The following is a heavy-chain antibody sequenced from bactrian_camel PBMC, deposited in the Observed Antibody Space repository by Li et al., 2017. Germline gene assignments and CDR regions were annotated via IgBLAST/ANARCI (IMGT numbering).Heavy chain of an antibody. CDR2: ISAHGLT. CDR3: VRSTDDGGLFGY. CDR1: GDGVSSHC. V-gene: IGHV3S53*01. J-gene: IGHJ4*01. Sequence: HVQLVESGGGSVQPGGSLTLSCEVSGDGVSSHCMGWFRQAPGEQYEEVARISAHGLTYYHASVKGRFTISRDNAKNTVYLQMNSLKPEDTAVYYCVRSTDDGGLFGYWGQGTQVTVS. D-gene: IGHD1*01.